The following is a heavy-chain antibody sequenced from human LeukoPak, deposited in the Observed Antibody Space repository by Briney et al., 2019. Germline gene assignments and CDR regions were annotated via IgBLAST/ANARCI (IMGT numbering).Heavy chain of an antibody. CDR2: ISAYNGNT. Sequence: ASVKVSCKASGYTFTSYGISWVRQAPGQGLEWMGWISAYNGNTNYAQKLQGRVTMTTDTSTSTAYMELRSLRSDDTAVYYCARGFPPRRNYDSSGYYSYYFDYWGQGTLVTVSS. J-gene: IGHJ4*02. CDR3: ARGFPPRRNYDSSGYYSYYFDY. CDR1: GYTFTSYG. D-gene: IGHD3-22*01. V-gene: IGHV1-18*01.